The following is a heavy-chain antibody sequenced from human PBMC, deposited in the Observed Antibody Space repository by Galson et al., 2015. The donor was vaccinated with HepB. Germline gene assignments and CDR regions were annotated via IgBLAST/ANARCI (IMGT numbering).Heavy chain of an antibody. Sequence: LRLSCAGSGFTFSDYAINWFRQAPGKGLEWVGFIRSKGYGGTTEYAASVKGRFTISRDDSKSIAYLQINSLKIEDTAVYYCARDFWSGYYKGAYWGQGTLVTVSS. CDR2: IRSKGYGGTT. CDR3: ARDFWSGYYKGAY. D-gene: IGHD3-3*01. CDR1: GFTFSDYA. V-gene: IGHV3-49*03. J-gene: IGHJ4*02.